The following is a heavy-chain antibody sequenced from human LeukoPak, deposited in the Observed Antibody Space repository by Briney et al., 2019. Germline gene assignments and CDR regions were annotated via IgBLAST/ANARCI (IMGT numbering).Heavy chain of an antibody. V-gene: IGHV3-23*01. CDR2: IFGSGSTI. Sequence: GGSLRLSCAASGFTFSSFAMYWVRRAPGKGLEWISGIFGSGSTIYYADSVKGRFTISRGNSKNTVFLQMNSLRAEDTAVYYCAKGVRGQLGDYWGQGTLVTVSS. CDR3: AKGVRGQLGDY. CDR1: GFTFSSFA. J-gene: IGHJ4*02. D-gene: IGHD6-13*01.